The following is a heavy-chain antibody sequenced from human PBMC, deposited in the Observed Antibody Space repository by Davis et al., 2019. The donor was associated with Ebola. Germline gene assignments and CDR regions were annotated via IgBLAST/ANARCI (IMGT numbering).Heavy chain of an antibody. CDR1: GFTFTNYA. Sequence: ASVPVSRKASGFTFTNYAIHWVRQAPGQSLEWMGWINAGNGNTKYSQNLQGRVTITTDTSASTAYMELSSLRSEDTAVFYCARIILGRDFYGMDVWGQGTTVTVSS. J-gene: IGHJ6*02. V-gene: IGHV1-3*01. CDR3: ARIILGRDFYGMDV. CDR2: INAGNGNT.